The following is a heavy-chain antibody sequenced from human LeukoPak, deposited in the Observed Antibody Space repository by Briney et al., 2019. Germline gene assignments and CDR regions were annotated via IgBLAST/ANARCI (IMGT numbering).Heavy chain of an antibody. Sequence: GGSLRLSCVASGFTFSRYGMHWVRQAPGKGLEWVSSISSSSSYIYYADSVKGRFTISRDNAKNSLYLQMNSLRAEDTAVYYCARDRSAVAGWFDPWGQGTLVTVSS. CDR2: ISSSSSYI. CDR1: GFTFSRYG. J-gene: IGHJ5*02. V-gene: IGHV3-21*01. CDR3: ARDRSAVAGWFDP. D-gene: IGHD6-19*01.